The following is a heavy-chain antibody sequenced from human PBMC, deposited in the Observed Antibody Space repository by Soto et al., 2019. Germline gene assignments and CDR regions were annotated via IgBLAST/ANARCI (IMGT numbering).Heavy chain of an antibody. D-gene: IGHD3-10*01. CDR3: ATEMGSGLHHPGYYYYGMDV. Sequence: PGGSLRLSCAASGFTFSSYAMSWVRQAPGEGLEWVSAISGSGGSTYYADSVKGRFTISRDNSKNTLYLQMNSLRAEDTAVYYCATEMGSGLHHPGYYYYGMDVWGQGTTVTVSS. CDR2: ISGSGGST. J-gene: IGHJ6*02. CDR1: GFTFSSYA. V-gene: IGHV3-23*01.